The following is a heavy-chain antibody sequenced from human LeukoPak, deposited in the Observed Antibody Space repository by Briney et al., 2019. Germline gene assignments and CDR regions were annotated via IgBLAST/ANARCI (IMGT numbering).Heavy chain of an antibody. Sequence: GGSLGLSCAASGLTFSSYGMHWVRQAPGKGLECVSIISYDGSIKYYADSVKGRFTISRDNSKNTLYLQMNSLRAEDTAVYYCARAVSTYYYYYYMDVWGKGTTVTISS. CDR1: GLTFSSYG. D-gene: IGHD2-2*01. J-gene: IGHJ6*03. CDR3: ARAVSTYYYYYYMDV. V-gene: IGHV3-30*03. CDR2: ISYDGSIK.